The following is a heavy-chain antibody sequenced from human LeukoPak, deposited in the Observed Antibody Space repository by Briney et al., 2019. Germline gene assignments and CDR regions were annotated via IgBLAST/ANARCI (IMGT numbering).Heavy chain of an antibody. J-gene: IGHJ6*02. CDR1: GFTFDDYA. D-gene: IGHD5-18*01. CDR2: ISWNSGSI. CDR3: ARGGADTAMVWIPRPIHYYYYGMDV. V-gene: IGHV3-9*01. Sequence: PGGSLRLSCAASGFTFDDYAMHWVRQAPGKGLEWVSGISWNSGSIGYADSVKGRFTISRDNAKNSLYLQMNSLRAEDTAVYYCARGGADTAMVWIPRPIHYYYYGMDVWGQGTTVTVSS.